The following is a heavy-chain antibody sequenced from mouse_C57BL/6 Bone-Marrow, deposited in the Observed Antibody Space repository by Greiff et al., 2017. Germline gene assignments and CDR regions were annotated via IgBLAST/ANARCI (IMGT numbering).Heavy chain of an antibody. CDR3: AKPLMVSHYYAMDY. CDR1: GFSLTSYG. Sequence: VKVVESGPGLVAPSQSLSITCTVSGFSLTSYGVSWVRQPPGKGLEWLGVIWGDGSTNYHSALISRLSISKDNSKSQVFLKLNRLQTDDTATYYCAKPLMVSHYYAMDYWGQGTSVTVSS. V-gene: IGHV2-3*01. D-gene: IGHD2-3*01. J-gene: IGHJ4*01. CDR2: IWGDGST.